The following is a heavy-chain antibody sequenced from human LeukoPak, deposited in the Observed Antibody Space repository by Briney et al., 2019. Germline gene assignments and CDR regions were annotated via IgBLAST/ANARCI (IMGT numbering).Heavy chain of an antibody. CDR2: IFYSGNT. J-gene: IGHJ4*02. V-gene: IGHV4-34*12. D-gene: IGHD6-19*01. Sequence: PSETLSLTCAVYGGSFSGYYWSWLRQPPGKGLEWIGSIFYSGNTYYNASLKSRVTISVDTSQNHFSLKLSSVTSADTAVYYCARRSSGGGLFDYWGQGTLVTVSS. CDR1: GGSFSGYY. CDR3: ARRSSGGGLFDY.